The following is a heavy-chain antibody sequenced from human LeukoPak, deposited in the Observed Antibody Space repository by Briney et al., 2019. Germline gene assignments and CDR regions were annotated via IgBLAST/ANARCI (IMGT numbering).Heavy chain of an antibody. CDR3: ARYSEVYYYVDV. V-gene: IGHV3-48*03. CDR2: ISSSGSTI. Sequence: GGSLRLSCAASGFTFSSYEMNWVRQAPGKGLEWVSYISSSGSTIHYADSVKGRFTISRDDAKKSMFLVMNSLRVEDTAVYFCARYSEVYYYVDVWGTGTTVTVSS. D-gene: IGHD2-15*01. CDR1: GFTFSSYE. J-gene: IGHJ6*03.